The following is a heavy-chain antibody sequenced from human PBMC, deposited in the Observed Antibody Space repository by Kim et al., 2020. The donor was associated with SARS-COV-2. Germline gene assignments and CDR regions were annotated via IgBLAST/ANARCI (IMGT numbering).Heavy chain of an antibody. CDR1: GYSFTSYW. Sequence: GESRKISCKGSGYSFTSYWISWVRQMPGKGLEWMGRIDPSDSYTNYSPSFQGHVTISADKSISTAYLQWSSLKASDTAMYYCARGYYDSSGYFFWGQGTLVTVSS. CDR3: ARGYYDSSGYFF. D-gene: IGHD3-22*01. J-gene: IGHJ4*02. V-gene: IGHV5-10-1*01. CDR2: IDPSDSYT.